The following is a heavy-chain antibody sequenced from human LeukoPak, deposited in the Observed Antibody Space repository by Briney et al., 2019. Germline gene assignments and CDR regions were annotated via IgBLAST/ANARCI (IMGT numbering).Heavy chain of an antibody. Sequence: ASVKVSCKASGYTFTSYAMHWVRQAPGQRLEWMGWINAGNGNTKYSQKFQGRVTITRDTSASTAYMELSSLRSEDTAVYYCARDTIYYYGSGRPSYYGMDVWGQGTTVTVSS. CDR3: ARDTIYYYGSGRPSYYGMDV. CDR2: INAGNGNT. CDR1: GYTFTSYA. D-gene: IGHD3-10*01. V-gene: IGHV1-3*01. J-gene: IGHJ6*02.